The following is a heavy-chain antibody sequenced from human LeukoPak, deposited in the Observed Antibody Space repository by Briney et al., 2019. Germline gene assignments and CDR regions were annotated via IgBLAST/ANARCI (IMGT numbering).Heavy chain of an antibody. CDR2: IDYSGDTT. V-gene: IGHV3-23*01. CDR1: GFTLSSYE. Sequence: GGSLRLSCTASGFTLSSYEMTWIRQAPGKGLEWVSSIDYSGDTTYYADSVKGRFTISRDNSKSTLFLQLSSLRADDTAVYYCTSNSGWYGVSWGQGTLVTVSS. J-gene: IGHJ4*02. CDR3: TSNSGWYGVS. D-gene: IGHD6-19*01.